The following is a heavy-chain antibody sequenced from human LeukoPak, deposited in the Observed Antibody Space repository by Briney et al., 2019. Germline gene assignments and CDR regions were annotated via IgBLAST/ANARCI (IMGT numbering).Heavy chain of an antibody. Sequence: GGSLRLSCAASGFTFSSYGMHWVRQAPGKGLEWVAVISYDGSNKYYADSVKGRFTISRDNSKNTLYLQMNSLRAEDTAVYYCAKQGGYSYGPLFDYWGQGTLVTVSS. CDR3: AKQGGYSYGPLFDY. CDR1: GFTFSSYG. V-gene: IGHV3-30*18. CDR2: ISYDGSNK. D-gene: IGHD5-18*01. J-gene: IGHJ4*02.